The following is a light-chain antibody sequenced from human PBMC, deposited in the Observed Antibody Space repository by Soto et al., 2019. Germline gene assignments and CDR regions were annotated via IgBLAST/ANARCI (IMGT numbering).Light chain of an antibody. CDR1: SSNIGAGYD. Sequence: QSALTQPPSVSGAPGQRVTISCTGSSSNIGAGYDVHWYQQLPGTAPKLLIYGNSNRPSGVPDRFSGSKSGTSASLAITGLQAEDEADYYCQSYDSRLRGSYVFGPGTKLTVL. CDR2: GNS. J-gene: IGLJ1*01. V-gene: IGLV1-40*01. CDR3: QSYDSRLRGSYV.